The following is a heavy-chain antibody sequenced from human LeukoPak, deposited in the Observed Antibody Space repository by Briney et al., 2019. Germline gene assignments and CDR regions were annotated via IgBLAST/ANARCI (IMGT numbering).Heavy chain of an antibody. CDR2: ISYDGSNK. CDR1: GFTFSSYG. V-gene: IGHV3-30*18. D-gene: IGHD4-17*01. Sequence: GGSLRLSCAASGFTFSSYGMHWVRQAPGNGLEWVAVISYDGSNKYYADSVKGRFTISRDISKNTLYLQMNSLRAEDTAVYYCAKDRDYGDHVYWGQGTLVTVSS. CDR3: AKDRDYGDHVY. J-gene: IGHJ4*02.